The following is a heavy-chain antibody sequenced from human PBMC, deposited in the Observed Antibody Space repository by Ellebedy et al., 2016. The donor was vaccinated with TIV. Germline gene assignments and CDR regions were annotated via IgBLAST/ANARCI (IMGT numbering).Heavy chain of an antibody. Sequence: PGGSLRLSCETSGFNFSTYGMNWVRQAPGKGLEWVSTISQSPGITYYARSVKGRFTVSRDNSKTTGSLQMDSLRAEDTAIYYCAKSRAGDLFDSWGQGTLVTVSS. CDR2: ISQSPGIT. D-gene: IGHD3-16*01. CDR1: GFNFSTYG. CDR3: AKSRAGDLFDS. J-gene: IGHJ4*02. V-gene: IGHV3-23*01.